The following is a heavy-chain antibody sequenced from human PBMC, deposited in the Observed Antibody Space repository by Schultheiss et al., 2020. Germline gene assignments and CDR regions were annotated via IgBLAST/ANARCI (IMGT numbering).Heavy chain of an antibody. CDR3: TKVGSSGWYGSYLHY. D-gene: IGHD6-19*01. Sequence: GESLKISCAASGFTFSSYAMNWVRQAASKGLEWVAYIGSDSDTVYYADSVKGRFTISRDNAKKSLYLQMSGLRPEDTARYYCTKVGSSGWYGSYLHYWGQGTMVTVSS. CDR1: GFTFSSYA. J-gene: IGHJ4*02. V-gene: IGHV3-48*04. CDR2: IGSDSDTV.